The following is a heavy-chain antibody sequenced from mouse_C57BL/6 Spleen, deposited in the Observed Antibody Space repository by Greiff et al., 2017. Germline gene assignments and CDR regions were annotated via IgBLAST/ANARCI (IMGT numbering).Heavy chain of an antibody. Sequence: EVQGVESGGDLVKPGGSLKLSCAASGFTFSSYGMSWVRQTPDKRLEWVATISSGGSYTNYPDSVKGLFTISRDNAKNTLYLRMSSLKSEDTAMYYCARDYDLDAMDYWGQGTSVTVSS. CDR1: GFTFSSYG. D-gene: IGHD2-4*01. V-gene: IGHV5-6*01. CDR2: ISSGGSYT. CDR3: ARDYDLDAMDY. J-gene: IGHJ4*01.